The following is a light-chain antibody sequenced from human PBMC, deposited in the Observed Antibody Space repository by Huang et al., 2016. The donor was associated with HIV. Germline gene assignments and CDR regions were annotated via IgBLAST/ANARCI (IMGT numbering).Light chain of an antibody. V-gene: IGKV1-5*03. CDR2: KAS. J-gene: IGKJ2*01. CDR1: QGISDW. CDR3: QQYDNFST. Sequence: DIQLTQSLSTLSASVGDRVTITCRASQGISDWLAWYQQKTGKAPKLLIYKASNLEYGVPSRFSGSGSGTEFTLTISSLQPDDFATYYCQQYDNFSTFAQGTKLEIQ.